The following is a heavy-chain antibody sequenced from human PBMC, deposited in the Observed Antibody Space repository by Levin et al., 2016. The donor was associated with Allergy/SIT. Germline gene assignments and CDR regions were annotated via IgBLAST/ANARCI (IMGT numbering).Heavy chain of an antibody. CDR3: AKAVPLQIRPFDY. J-gene: IGHJ4*02. Sequence: WIRQPPREGAWRWVAFIRYDGSNKYYADSVKGRFTISRDNSKNTLYLQMNSLRAEDTAVYYCAKAVPLQIRPFDYWGQGTLVTVSS. V-gene: IGHV3-30*02. CDR2: IRYDGSNK.